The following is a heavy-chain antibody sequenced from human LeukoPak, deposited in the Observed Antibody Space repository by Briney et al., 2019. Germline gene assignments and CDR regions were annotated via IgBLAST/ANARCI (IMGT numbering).Heavy chain of an antibody. V-gene: IGHV3-11*01. D-gene: IGHD3-22*01. CDR2: ISFSGSPT. Sequence: PGGSLRLSCAASGCTFSDYYMSWIRQAPGKGLEWVSYISFSGSPTQYADSVKGRFTISRDNAKNSLYLQMNSLRDEDTAVYYCARDRAYYYDSSGYYYFDHWGQGTLVTVSS. J-gene: IGHJ4*02. CDR3: ARDRAYYYDSSGYYYFDH. CDR1: GCTFSDYY.